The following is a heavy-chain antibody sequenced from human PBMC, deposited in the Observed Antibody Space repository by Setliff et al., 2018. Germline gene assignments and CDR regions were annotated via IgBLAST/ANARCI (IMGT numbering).Heavy chain of an antibody. CDR1: GFTFSSYW. V-gene: IGHV3-30*02. CDR3: AKDLPYSLGGY. Sequence: GGSLRLSCAASGFTFSSYWMHWVRQAPGKGLVWVSFLRHDESNRFYADSVKGRFTISRDNSKNTLYLQMNSLRVEDTAVYYCAKDLPYSLGGYWGQGTLVTVSS. CDR2: LRHDESNR. D-gene: IGHD3-16*01. J-gene: IGHJ4*02.